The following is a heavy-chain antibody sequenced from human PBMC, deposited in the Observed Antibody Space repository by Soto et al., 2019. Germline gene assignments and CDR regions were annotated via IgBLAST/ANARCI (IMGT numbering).Heavy chain of an antibody. Sequence: QVHLVESGGGVVQPGGSLRLSCAASRFSFSSYGMHWVRQAPGKGLDWVAVIWYDGSNKYYADPVKGRFTISRDNSKNTLYLQMNSLRVEDTAVYYCARAQYTGSYFDACDIWGQGTMVTVSS. J-gene: IGHJ3*02. CDR1: RFSFSSYG. CDR3: ARAQYTGSYFDACDI. V-gene: IGHV3-33*03. D-gene: IGHD1-26*01. CDR2: IWYDGSNK.